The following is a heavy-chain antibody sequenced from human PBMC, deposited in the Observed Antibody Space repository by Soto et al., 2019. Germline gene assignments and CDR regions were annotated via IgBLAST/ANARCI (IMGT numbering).Heavy chain of an antibody. CDR2: INPNGGGT. Sequence: ASVKVSCKASGYTFTGYYMHWVRQAPGQGLEWMGWINPNGGGTNYAQKFQGWVTMTRDTSISTAYMELSRLRSDDTAVYYCARDQVDFVLQDEKSDAFDIWGQGKMVTVSS. CDR1: GYTFTGYY. J-gene: IGHJ3*02. CDR3: ARDQVDFVLQDEKSDAFDI. V-gene: IGHV1-2*04. D-gene: IGHD3-16*02.